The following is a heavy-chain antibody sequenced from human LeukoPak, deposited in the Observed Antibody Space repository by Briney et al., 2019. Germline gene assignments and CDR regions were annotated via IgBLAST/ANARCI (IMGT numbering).Heavy chain of an antibody. Sequence: PSETLSLTCAVYGGSFSGYYWSWIRQPPGKGLEWIGEINRSGSTNYNPSLKSRVTISVDTSKNQFSLKLSSVTAADTAVYYCARQRVSWRHAPLGYWGQGTLVTVSS. J-gene: IGHJ4*02. CDR2: INRSGST. CDR1: GGSFSGYY. D-gene: IGHD6-13*01. CDR3: ARQRVSWRHAPLGY. V-gene: IGHV4-34*01.